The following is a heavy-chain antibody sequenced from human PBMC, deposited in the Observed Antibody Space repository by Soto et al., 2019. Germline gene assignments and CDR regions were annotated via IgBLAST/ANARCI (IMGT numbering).Heavy chain of an antibody. J-gene: IGHJ4*02. Sequence: ASVKVSCKASGGTFSSYAISWVRQAPGQGLEWMGGIIPIFGTANYAQKFQGRVTITADESTSTAYMELSSLRSEDAAVYYCARLAARLIDYWGQGTLVTVSS. CDR1: GGTFSSYA. CDR3: ARLAARLIDY. D-gene: IGHD6-6*01. V-gene: IGHV1-69*13. CDR2: IIPIFGTA.